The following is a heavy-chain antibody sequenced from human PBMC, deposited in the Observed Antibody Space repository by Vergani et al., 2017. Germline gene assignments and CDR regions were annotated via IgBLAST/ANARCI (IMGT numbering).Heavy chain of an antibody. D-gene: IGHD3-9*01. Sequence: QVQLQESGPGLVKPSETLSLTCSVSGDSMNTYYWTWIRQPPGKGLEWIGYIYDSGDTKYNPSLKSRVTMSLDTSKNQFSLKLNSVTAADTAVYYCARGGDILTGYYKRGTFDPWCQGTLVTVSS. CDR2: IYDSGDT. CDR1: GDSMNTYY. CDR3: ARGGDILTGYYKRGTFDP. V-gene: IGHV4-59*01. J-gene: IGHJ5*02.